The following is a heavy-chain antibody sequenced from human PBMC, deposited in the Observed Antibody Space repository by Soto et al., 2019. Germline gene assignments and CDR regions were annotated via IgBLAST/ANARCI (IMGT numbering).Heavy chain of an antibody. J-gene: IGHJ4*02. D-gene: IGHD5-18*01. CDR2: MNPNSGNT. V-gene: IGHV1-8*01. CDR1: GYTFTSYD. CDR3: ARIPRYSFPTSDDLDS. Sequence: ASVKVSCKASGYTFTSYDINWVRQATGQGLEWMGWMNPNSGNTGYAQKFQGRVTMTRNTSISTAYMELSSLTSEDTAVYYCARIPRYSFPTSDDLDSWGQGTLVTVSS.